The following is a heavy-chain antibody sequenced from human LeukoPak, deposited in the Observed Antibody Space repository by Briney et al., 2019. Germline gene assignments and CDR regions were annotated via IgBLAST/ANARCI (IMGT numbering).Heavy chain of an antibody. Sequence: PGGSLRLSCAASGFTFSSYAMSWVRQAPGKGLEWVAVIGYDGSNKYYADSVKGRFTISRDNSKNTLYLQMNSLRAEDTAVYYCAKDIRHNWGQGTLVTVSS. CDR1: GFTFSSYA. CDR2: IGYDGSNK. J-gene: IGHJ4*02. CDR3: AKDIRHN. V-gene: IGHV3-30*02.